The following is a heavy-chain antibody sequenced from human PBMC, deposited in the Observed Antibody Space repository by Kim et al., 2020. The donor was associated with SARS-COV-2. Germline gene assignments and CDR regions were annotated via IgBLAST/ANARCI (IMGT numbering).Heavy chain of an antibody. CDR3: ARKDYGRRLAMFQH. V-gene: IGHV4-34*01. J-gene: IGHJ1*01. CDR1: GGSFSGYY. D-gene: IGHD3-16*01. Sequence: SETLSLTCAVYGGSFSGYYWSWIRQPPGKGLEWIGEINHSGSTNYNPSLKSRVTISVDTSKNQFSLKLSSVTAADTAVYYCARKDYGRRLAMFQHWGQGTLVTVSS. CDR2: INHSGST.